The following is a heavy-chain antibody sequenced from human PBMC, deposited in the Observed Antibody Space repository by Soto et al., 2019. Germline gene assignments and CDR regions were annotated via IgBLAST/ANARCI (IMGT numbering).Heavy chain of an antibody. Sequence: QVQLVQSGAEVKKPGSSVKVSCKASGGTFSSYAISWVRQAPGQGLEWMGGTIPIFGTANYAQKFKGRATIPADESTRTAYMELSSLISEDTAVYYGASVYCSGGSWLKPFDPWGQGTLVTVSS. CDR2: TIPIFGTA. CDR3: ASVYCSGGSWLKPFDP. V-gene: IGHV1-69*01. J-gene: IGHJ5*02. D-gene: IGHD2-15*01. CDR1: GGTFSSYA.